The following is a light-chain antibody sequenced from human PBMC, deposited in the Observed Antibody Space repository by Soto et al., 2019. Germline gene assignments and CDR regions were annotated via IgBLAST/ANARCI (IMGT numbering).Light chain of an antibody. CDR1: QSVSSN. V-gene: IGKV3-15*01. Sequence: EIVMTQSPATLSVSPGERATLSYSASQSVSSNLAWYQQKPGQAPRLLLYGASTRATDIPARFSGSGSGTEFTLSVNSLQSEDFAVYYCQQYNNWPLTFGGGAKVEIK. J-gene: IGKJ4*01. CDR3: QQYNNWPLT. CDR2: GAS.